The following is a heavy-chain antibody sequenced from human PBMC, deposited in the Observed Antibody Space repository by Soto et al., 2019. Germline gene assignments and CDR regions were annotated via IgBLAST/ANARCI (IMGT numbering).Heavy chain of an antibody. CDR3: ARSHGLDIAAYY. V-gene: IGHV4-4*02. CDR1: GGSISSSNW. J-gene: IGHJ4*02. Sequence: SETLSLTCAVSGGSISSSNWWRWVRQPPGKGLEWIGEIYHSGSTNYNPSLKSRVTTSVDTSKNQFSLKLSSVTAADTAVYFCARSHGLDIAAYYWGQGILVNVSS. CDR2: IYHSGST. D-gene: IGHD3-10*01.